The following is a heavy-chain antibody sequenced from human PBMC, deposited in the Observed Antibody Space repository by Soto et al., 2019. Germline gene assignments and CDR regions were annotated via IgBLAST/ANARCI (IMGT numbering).Heavy chain of an antibody. CDR1: GGSISSGGYS. CDR3: ARGALVLEWPRGFDP. D-gene: IGHD3-3*01. CDR2: IYHSGST. J-gene: IGHJ5*02. Sequence: QLQLQESGSGLVKPSQTLSLTCAVSGGSISSGGYSWSWIRQPPGKGLEWIGYIYHSGSTYYNPSLKSRVTISVDRSKNQFSLKLSSVTAADTAVYYCARGALVLEWPRGFDPWGQGTLVTVSS. V-gene: IGHV4-30-2*01.